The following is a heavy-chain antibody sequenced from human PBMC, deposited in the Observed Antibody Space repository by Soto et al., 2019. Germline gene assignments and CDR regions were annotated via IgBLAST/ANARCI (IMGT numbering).Heavy chain of an antibody. CDR1: GFTFSSYA. Sequence: QVQLVESGGGVVQPGRSLRLSCAASGFTFSSYAMHWVRQAPGKGLEWVAVISYDGSNKYYADSVKGRFTISRDNSKNTLYLQMNSLRAEDTAVYYCARDPTYYDSSGYQYYYYYGMDVWGQGTTVTVSS. V-gene: IGHV3-30-3*01. J-gene: IGHJ6*02. CDR3: ARDPTYYDSSGYQYYYYYGMDV. CDR2: ISYDGSNK. D-gene: IGHD3-22*01.